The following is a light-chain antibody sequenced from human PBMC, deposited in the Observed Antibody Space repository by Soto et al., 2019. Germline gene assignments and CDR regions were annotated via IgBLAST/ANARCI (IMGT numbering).Light chain of an antibody. Sequence: EIVLTQSPGTLSLSPGERATLSCRASQSVSSSHLAWYQQKPGQAPRLLISGASSRATGIPDRFTGSGSGTDFTLTISRLEPEDFAVYYCQQYGSSPRTCGQGNKGDIK. CDR1: QSVSSSH. CDR3: QQYGSSPRT. J-gene: IGKJ1*01. V-gene: IGKV3-20*01. CDR2: GAS.